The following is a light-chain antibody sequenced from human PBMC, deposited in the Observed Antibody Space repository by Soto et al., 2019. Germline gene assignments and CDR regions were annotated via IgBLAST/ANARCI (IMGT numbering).Light chain of an antibody. CDR2: EVT. J-gene: IGLJ3*02. V-gene: IGLV2-8*01. Sequence: QSVLTQSPSASGSPGQSVAISCTGTSSDVGGYSYVSWYQQHPGKAPKLMIYEVTKRPSGVPDRFSGSKSGNTASLTVSGLQAEDEADYYCSSYARNRDILFGGGTKVTVL. CDR3: SSYARNRDIL. CDR1: SSDVGGYSY.